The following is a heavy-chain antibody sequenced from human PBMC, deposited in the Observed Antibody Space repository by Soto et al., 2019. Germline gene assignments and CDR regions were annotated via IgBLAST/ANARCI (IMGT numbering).Heavy chain of an antibody. CDR3: ARGYSSSSPYYYYGMDV. D-gene: IGHD6-13*01. CDR1: GGSISSYY. CDR2: IYTSGST. Sequence: QVQLQESGPGLVKPSETLSLTGTVSGGSISSYYWSWIRQPAGKGLEWIGRIYTSGSTNYNPSLKSRVTMSVDTSKNQFSLKLSSVTAADTAVYYCARGYSSSSPYYYYGMDVWGQGTTVTVSS. V-gene: IGHV4-4*07. J-gene: IGHJ6*02.